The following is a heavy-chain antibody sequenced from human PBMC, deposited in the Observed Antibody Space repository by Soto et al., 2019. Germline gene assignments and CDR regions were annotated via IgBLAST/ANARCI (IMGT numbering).Heavy chain of an antibody. CDR3: ARGRSFSYDSTPPPMFDP. V-gene: IGHV3-13*01. CDR1: GFTFSTFD. Sequence: GSLRLSCAGSGFTFSTFDIHWVRQAPGKGLEWVSGIGTLSDTFYAASVQGRFTISRQNAKNSVYLQMNSLRAGDTAFYYCARGRSFSYDSTPPPMFDPWGQGTLVTVSS. D-gene: IGHD3-10*01. CDR2: IGTLSDT. J-gene: IGHJ5*02.